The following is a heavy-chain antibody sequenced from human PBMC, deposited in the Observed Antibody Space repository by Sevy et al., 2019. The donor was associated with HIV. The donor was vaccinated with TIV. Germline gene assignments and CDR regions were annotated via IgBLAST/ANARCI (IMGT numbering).Heavy chain of an antibody. CDR3: TRRGYSGRFDF. Sequence: SETLSLTCSVSGGSLRSSPYYWGWIRQPPGKGLQWIGSLYQDGSSPYIPSLKSRVSMSADTSKNQLSLRLTSVTAADTAVYYCTRRGYSGRFDFWGQGILVTVSS. V-gene: IGHV4-39*01. J-gene: IGHJ4*02. D-gene: IGHD5-12*01. CDR2: LYQDGSS. CDR1: GGSLRSSPYY.